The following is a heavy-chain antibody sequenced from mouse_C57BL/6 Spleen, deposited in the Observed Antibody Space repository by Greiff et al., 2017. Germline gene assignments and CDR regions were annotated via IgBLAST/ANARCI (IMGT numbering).Heavy chain of an antibody. CDR1: GYTFTSYW. Sequence: VKLQQPGAELVRPGSSVKLSCKASGYTFTSYWMHWVKQRPIQGLEWIGNIDPSDSETHYNQKFKDKATLTVDKSSSTAYMQLSSLTSEDSAVYYCARKGAYYSNYGSFDYWGQGTTLTVSS. CDR2: IDPSDSET. D-gene: IGHD2-5*01. J-gene: IGHJ2*01. V-gene: IGHV1-52*01. CDR3: ARKGAYYSNYGSFDY.